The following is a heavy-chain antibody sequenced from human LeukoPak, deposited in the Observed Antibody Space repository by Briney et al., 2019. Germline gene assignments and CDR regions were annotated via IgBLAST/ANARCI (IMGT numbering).Heavy chain of an antibody. CDR2: IIPIFGTA. V-gene: IGHV1-69*05. CDR3: ARWDLNSSSWHNWFDP. J-gene: IGHJ5*02. Sequence: SVKVSCKASGGTFSSYAISWVRQAPGQGLEWMGGIIPIFGTANYAQKFQGRVTITTDESTSTAYMELSSLGSEDTAVYYCARWDLNSSSWHNWFDPWGQGTLVTVSS. CDR1: GGTFSSYA. D-gene: IGHD6-13*01.